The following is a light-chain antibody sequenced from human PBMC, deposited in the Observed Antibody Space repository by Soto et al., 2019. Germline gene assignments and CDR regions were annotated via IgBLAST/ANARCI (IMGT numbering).Light chain of an antibody. CDR2: RNN. Sequence: QSVLTQPPSASGTPGQRVTISCSGTSSNIGSNYVYWYQQLPGTAPKLLIYRNNQRPSGVPGRFSGSKSGTSASLAISVLRSEDEADYDCAAWDDSLSGPQVFGGGTKLTVL. CDR3: AAWDDSLSGPQV. V-gene: IGLV1-47*01. CDR1: SSNIGSNY. J-gene: IGLJ3*02.